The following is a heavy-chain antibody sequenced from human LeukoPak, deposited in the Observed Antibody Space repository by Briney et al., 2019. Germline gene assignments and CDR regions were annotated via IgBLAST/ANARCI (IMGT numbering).Heavy chain of an antibody. CDR3: ARVPAATTPPYYYYGMDV. CDR2: ISAYNGNT. D-gene: IGHD2-2*01. Sequence: ASVKVSCKASGYTFTSYGISWVRQAPGQGLEWMGWISAYNGNTNYAQKLQGRVTMTTDTSTSTAYMELRSLRSDDTAVYYCARVPAATTPPYYYYGMDVWGQGTTVTVSS. V-gene: IGHV1-18*01. CDR1: GYTFTSYG. J-gene: IGHJ6*02.